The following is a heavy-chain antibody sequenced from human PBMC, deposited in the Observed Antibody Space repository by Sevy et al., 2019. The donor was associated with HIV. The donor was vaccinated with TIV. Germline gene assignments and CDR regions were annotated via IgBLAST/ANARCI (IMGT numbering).Heavy chain of an antibody. CDR2: ISYDGSNK. Sequence: GGSLRLSCAASGFTFSSYAMHWVRQAPGKGLEWVAVISYDGSNKYYADSVKGRFTISRDNSKNTLYLQMNSLRAEDTAVYYCARDLSITVAGTGFKRGLYGNYFDYWGQGTLVTVSS. V-gene: IGHV3-30-3*01. CDR1: GFTFSSYA. D-gene: IGHD6-19*01. J-gene: IGHJ4*02. CDR3: ARDLSITVAGTGFKRGLYGNYFDY.